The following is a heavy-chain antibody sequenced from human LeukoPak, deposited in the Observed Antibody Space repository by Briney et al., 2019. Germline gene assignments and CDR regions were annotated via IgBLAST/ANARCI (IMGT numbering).Heavy chain of an antibody. V-gene: IGHV3-53*01. CDR1: GFTVSGNY. Sequence: PWGSLRLSCAASGFTVSGNYMSWVRQAPGKGLEWVSVIFSGGATYHADSVKGRFTIARVNSKNTLYLQMNSLRTEDTAVYYCASHEPYSSSWYGEGKFDDWGQGTLVTVSS. CDR2: IFSGGAT. CDR3: ASHEPYSSSWYGEGKFDD. J-gene: IGHJ4*02. D-gene: IGHD6-13*01.